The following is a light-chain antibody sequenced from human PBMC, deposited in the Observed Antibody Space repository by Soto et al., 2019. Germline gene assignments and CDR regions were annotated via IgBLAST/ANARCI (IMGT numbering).Light chain of an antibody. CDR2: GVS. V-gene: IGKV3-15*01. CDR1: ESVSSN. CDR3: QQYQKWPLT. J-gene: IGKJ4*01. Sequence: EIVMTQSPDTLSVSPGERATLSWRASESVSSNLAWYQQKPGQAPRLLIDGVSTRATGIPARFSGSGSGTEFTLTISSLQSEDFAVYSCQQYQKWPLTFGGGTKVEIK.